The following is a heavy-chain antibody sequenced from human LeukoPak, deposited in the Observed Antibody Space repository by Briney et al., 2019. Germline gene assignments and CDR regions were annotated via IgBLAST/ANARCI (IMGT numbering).Heavy chain of an antibody. D-gene: IGHD2-15*01. CDR1: GGTFSSYA. Sequence: SVKVSCKASGGTFSSYAIRWVRQAPGQGLEWMGRIIPILGIANYAQKFQGRVTITADKSTSTAYMELSSLRSEDTAVYYCARVGGGNPVHAFDIWGQGTMVTVSS. CDR2: IIPILGIA. V-gene: IGHV1-69*04. CDR3: ARVGGGNPVHAFDI. J-gene: IGHJ3*02.